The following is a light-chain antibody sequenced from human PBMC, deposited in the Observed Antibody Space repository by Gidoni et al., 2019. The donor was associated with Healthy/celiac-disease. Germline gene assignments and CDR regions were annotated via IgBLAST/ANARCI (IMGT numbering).Light chain of an antibody. Sequence: DIQMTPSPSSLSASVGDRVTITCRASQSISSYLNWYQQKPGKAPKHLIYAASILQNGVPSRFSGSGCGTDFTLTISSRQPEDFATYYCQQSYSTPFTFGPGTKVDIK. J-gene: IGKJ3*01. V-gene: IGKV1-39*01. CDR3: QQSYSTPFT. CDR2: AAS. CDR1: QSISSY.